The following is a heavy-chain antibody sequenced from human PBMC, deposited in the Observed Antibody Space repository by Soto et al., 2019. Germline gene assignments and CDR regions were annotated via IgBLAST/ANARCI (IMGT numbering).Heavy chain of an antibody. CDR3: AHRGADTGTGGLFDN. CDR1: GFSLSTGTVD. J-gene: IGHJ4*02. Sequence: QITLKESGPTLVKPTQTLTLTCTCSGFSLSTGTVDVGWIRQPPGEALEWLALMYRDDDKRYSPSLKSRLTVTKDISKNQVVLTMTNMEPVDTATYYCAHRGADTGTGGLFDNWGQGALVIVSS. CDR2: MYRDDDK. V-gene: IGHV2-5*02. D-gene: IGHD4-4*01.